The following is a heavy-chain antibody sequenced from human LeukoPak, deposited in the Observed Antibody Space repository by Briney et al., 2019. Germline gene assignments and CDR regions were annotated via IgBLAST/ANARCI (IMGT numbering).Heavy chain of an antibody. Sequence: GGSLRLSCAVSGFTVSSNCMTWVRQAPGKGLEWVSVIYSGGSIYYADSVKGRFTISRDISKNTVDLQLNSLRAEDTAVYYCASGKETSMAQGYWGQGTLVTVSS. CDR3: ASGKETSMAQGY. J-gene: IGHJ4*02. CDR1: GFTVSSNC. V-gene: IGHV3-53*01. CDR2: IYSGGSI. D-gene: IGHD5-18*01.